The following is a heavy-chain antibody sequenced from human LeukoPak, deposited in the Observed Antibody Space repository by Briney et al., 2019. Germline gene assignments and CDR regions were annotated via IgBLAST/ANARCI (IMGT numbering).Heavy chain of an antibody. J-gene: IGHJ6*04. CDR2: IYTSGST. V-gene: IGHV4-61*02. Sequence: SQTLSLTCTVSGGSISSGSYYWSWIRQPAGKGLEWIGRIYTSGSTNYNPSLKSRVTISVDTSKNQFSLKLSSVTAADTAVYYCARRSTRYYYYYGMDVWGKGTTVTVSS. D-gene: IGHD2-15*01. CDR1: GGSISSGSYY. CDR3: ARRSTRYYYYYGMDV.